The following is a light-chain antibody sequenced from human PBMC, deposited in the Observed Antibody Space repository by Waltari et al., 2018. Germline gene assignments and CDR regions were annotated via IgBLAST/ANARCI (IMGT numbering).Light chain of an antibody. CDR2: YPS. CDR3: QHFKTYPIT. Sequence: AIQLTQSPSSLSASVGDRVTIACRASQGINMDLAWYQQKPGKAPKLLIYYPSSLQSGVPSRFSGSGSGTDFTLTISSLQPEDFATYHCQHFKTYPITFGQGTRLEIK. CDR1: QGINMD. V-gene: IGKV1-13*02. J-gene: IGKJ5*01.